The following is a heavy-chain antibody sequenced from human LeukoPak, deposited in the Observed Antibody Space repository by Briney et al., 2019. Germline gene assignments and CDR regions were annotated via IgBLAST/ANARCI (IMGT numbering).Heavy chain of an antibody. CDR1: GGSISSHY. V-gene: IGHV4-59*11. Sequence: SETLSLTCTVSGGSISSHYWSWIRQPPGKGLEWIGYIYYSGSTNYNPSLKSRVTISVDTSKNQFSLKLSSVTAADTAVYYCARAYSSGWYARWGQGTLVTVSS. CDR2: IYYSGST. D-gene: IGHD6-19*01. CDR3: ARAYSSGWYAR. J-gene: IGHJ4*02.